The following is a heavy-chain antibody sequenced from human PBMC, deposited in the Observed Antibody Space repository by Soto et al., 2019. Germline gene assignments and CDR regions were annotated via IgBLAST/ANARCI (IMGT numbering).Heavy chain of an antibody. CDR3: ASAGEMATITTEYFQH. D-gene: IGHD4-4*01. CDR1: GGTFSSYA. V-gene: IGHV1-69*01. Sequence: QVQLVQSGAEVKKPGSSVKVSCKASGGTFSSYAISWVRQAPGQGLERMGGIIPIFGTANYAQKFQGRVTITADESTSTAYMELSSLRSEDTAVYYCASAGEMATITTEYFQHWGQGTLVTVSS. J-gene: IGHJ1*01. CDR2: IIPIFGTA.